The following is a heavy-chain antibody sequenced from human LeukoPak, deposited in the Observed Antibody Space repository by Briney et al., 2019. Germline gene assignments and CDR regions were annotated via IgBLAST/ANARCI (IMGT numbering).Heavy chain of an antibody. CDR2: ISDSGGTA. V-gene: IGHV3-23*01. J-gene: IGHJ4*02. Sequence: PGGSLRLSCATSGFTFSNYAVSWVRQAPGKGLEWVSSISDSGGTAYYADSVKGRFTISRDNSKNTLYLQMNSLRAEDTAVYYCAKDPCRASSGLVDYWGQGTLVTVSS. CDR3: AKDPCRASSGLVDY. D-gene: IGHD6-6*01. CDR1: GFTFSNYA.